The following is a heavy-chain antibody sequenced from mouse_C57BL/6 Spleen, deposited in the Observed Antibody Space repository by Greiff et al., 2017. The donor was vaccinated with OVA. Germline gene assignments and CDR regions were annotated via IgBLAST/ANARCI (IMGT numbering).Heavy chain of an antibody. CDR3: ARERVGGTALYFDV. D-gene: IGHD3-3*01. J-gene: IGHJ1*03. V-gene: IGHV1-19*01. Sequence: DVQLQESGPVLVKPGASVKMSCKASGYTFTDYYMNWVKQSHGKSLEWIGVINPYNGGTSYNQKFKGKATLTVDKSSSTAYMELNSLTSEDSAVYYCARERVGGTALYFDVWGTGTTVTVSS. CDR2: INPYNGGT. CDR1: GYTFTDYY.